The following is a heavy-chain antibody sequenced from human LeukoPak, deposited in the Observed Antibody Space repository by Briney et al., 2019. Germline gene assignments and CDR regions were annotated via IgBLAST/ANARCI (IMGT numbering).Heavy chain of an antibody. D-gene: IGHD6-13*01. CDR1: GYTFTGYY. Sequence: GASVKVSCKASGYTFTGYYMHWVRQAPGQGLEWMGWINPNSGGTNYAQKFQGRVTMTRDTSISTAYMELSRLRYDDTAVYYCARDLVRSRRSYSSSWYVPRGLRYYYYYYMDVWGKGTTVTVSS. J-gene: IGHJ6*03. CDR2: INPNSGGT. V-gene: IGHV1-2*02. CDR3: ARDLVRSRRSYSSSWYVPRGLRYYYYYYMDV.